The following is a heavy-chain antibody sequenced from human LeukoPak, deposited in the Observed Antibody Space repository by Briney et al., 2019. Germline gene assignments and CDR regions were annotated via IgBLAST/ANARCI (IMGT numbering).Heavy chain of an antibody. Sequence: SVKVSCKASGGTFSSYAISWVRQAPGQGLEWMGGIIPIFGTAIYAQKFQGRVTITADESTSTAYMELSSLRSEDTAVYYCARAFKDTAMVTFSFTYWGQGTLVTVSS. CDR3: ARAFKDTAMVTFSFTY. V-gene: IGHV1-69*13. CDR2: IIPIFGTA. CDR1: GGTFSSYA. J-gene: IGHJ4*02. D-gene: IGHD5-18*01.